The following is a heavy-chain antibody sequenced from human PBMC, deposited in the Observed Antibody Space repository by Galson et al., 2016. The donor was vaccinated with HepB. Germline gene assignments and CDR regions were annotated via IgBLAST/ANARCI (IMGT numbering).Heavy chain of an antibody. J-gene: IGHJ3*01. CDR1: GDSVSSHSAA. Sequence: CAISGDSVSSHSAAWNWIRQSPSRGLEWLGRTYYRSKWYNDYEVSVQRRISIKPDTSKNQFSLHLHSVTPEDTAAKYCARVPFRGDSYRDAFELWGQGTMVTVSP. D-gene: IGHD3-10*01. CDR2: TYYRSKWYN. CDR3: ARVPFRGDSYRDAFEL. V-gene: IGHV6-1*01.